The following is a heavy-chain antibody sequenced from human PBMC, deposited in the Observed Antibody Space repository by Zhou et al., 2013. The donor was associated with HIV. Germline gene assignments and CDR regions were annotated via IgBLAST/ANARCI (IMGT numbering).Heavy chain of an antibody. CDR3: ARALSASWIGGGFFYMDV. Sequence: QVQLVQSGPEVKTPGASVKVSCKASGYILTGFGISWVRQAPGQGLEWMGWISSYRGHTNYAQKLQGRVSVTTDTSTNTAYMELRSLRSDDTAVYFCARALSASWIGGGFFYMDVWGKGPRVTVSS. V-gene: IGHV1-18*01. J-gene: IGHJ6*03. CDR1: GYILTGFG. D-gene: IGHD2-15*01. CDR2: ISSYRGHT.